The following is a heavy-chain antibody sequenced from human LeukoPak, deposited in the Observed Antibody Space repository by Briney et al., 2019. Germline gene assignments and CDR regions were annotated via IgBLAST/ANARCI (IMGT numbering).Heavy chain of an antibody. CDR3: ARGGYCSGGSCYTVDY. CDR1: GYPFTSYA. V-gene: IGHV1-3*01. Sequence: ASVKVSSQASGYPFTSYAMHWVRQAPGQRLEWMGWINAGNGNTKYSQKFQGRVTITRDTSASTAYMELSSLRSEDTAVYYCARGGYCSGGSCYTVDYWGQGTLVTVSS. D-gene: IGHD2-15*01. J-gene: IGHJ4*02. CDR2: INAGNGNT.